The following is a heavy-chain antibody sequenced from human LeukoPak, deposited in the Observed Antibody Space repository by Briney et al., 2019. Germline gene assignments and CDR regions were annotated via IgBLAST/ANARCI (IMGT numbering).Heavy chain of an antibody. CDR2: IYYSGST. CDR3: ARDGVECSSTSCYGNWFDP. Sequence: SQTLSLTCTVSGGSISSGGYYWSWIRQHPGKGLEWIGYIYYSGSTYYNPSLKSRVTISVDTSKNQFSLKLSSVTAADTAVYCCARDGVECSSTSCYGNWFDPWGQGTLVTVSS. D-gene: IGHD2-2*01. CDR1: GGSISSGGYY. J-gene: IGHJ5*02. V-gene: IGHV4-31*03.